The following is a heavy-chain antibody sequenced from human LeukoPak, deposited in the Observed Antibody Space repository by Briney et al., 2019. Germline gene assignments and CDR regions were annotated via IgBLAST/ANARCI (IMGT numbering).Heavy chain of an antibody. CDR1: GYTFTGYY. Sequence: ASVKVSCKASGYTFTGYYMHWVRQAPGQGLEWMGWINPNSGGTNYAQKFQGRVTMTRDTSISTAYMELSRLRSDDTAVYYCAREGWHCSGGSCYFDYWGQGTLVTVSS. J-gene: IGHJ4*02. V-gene: IGHV1-2*02. CDR3: AREGWHCSGGSCYFDY. CDR2: INPNSGGT. D-gene: IGHD2-15*01.